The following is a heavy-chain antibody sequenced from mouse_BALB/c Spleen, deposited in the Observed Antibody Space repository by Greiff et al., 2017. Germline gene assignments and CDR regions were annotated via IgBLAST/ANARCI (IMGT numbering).Heavy chain of an antibody. CDR3: TRPGAYYDAMDY. CDR1: GYTFTSYW. Sequence: LQQPGSELVRPGASVKLSCKASGYTFTSYWMHWVKQRPGQGLEWIGNIYPGSGSTNYDEKFKGKATLTVDTSSSTAYMQLSSLTSEDSAVYYCTRPGAYYDAMDYWGQGTSVTVSS. V-gene: IGHV1S22*01. D-gene: IGHD2-10*01. J-gene: IGHJ4*01. CDR2: IYPGSGST.